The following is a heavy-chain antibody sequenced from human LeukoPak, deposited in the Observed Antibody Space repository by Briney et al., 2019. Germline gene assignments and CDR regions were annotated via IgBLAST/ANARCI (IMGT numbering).Heavy chain of an antibody. J-gene: IGHJ6*03. CDR1: GFTFSSYE. V-gene: IGHV3-48*03. CDR3: ARDLRGFPYYYYYMDV. Sequence: GGSLSLSCAASGFTFSSYEMNWVRQAPGKGLEWLSYISNSGSAIYYADSVKGRFSISRDNAKNSLYLQMSSLRAEDTAVYYCARDLRGFPYYYYYMDVWGKGTTVTVSS. CDR2: ISNSGSAI.